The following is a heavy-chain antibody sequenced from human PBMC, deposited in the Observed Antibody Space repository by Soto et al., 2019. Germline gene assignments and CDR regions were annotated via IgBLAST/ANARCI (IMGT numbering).Heavy chain of an antibody. Sequence: EVHLLESGGGLVKPGGSLRLSCAASGFTFSRYALNWVRQAPGKGLEWVAEISGSGTSTYYEPSVQGRFISSSHSSKNHFYLRMNSLRADNTAMYYCARSSSSLFSVGDFTYWGPAALVTVSS. J-gene: IGHJ4*02. D-gene: IGHD6-6*01. CDR2: ISGSGTST. V-gene: IGHV3-23*01. CDR1: GFTFSRYA. CDR3: ARSSSSLFSVGDFTY.